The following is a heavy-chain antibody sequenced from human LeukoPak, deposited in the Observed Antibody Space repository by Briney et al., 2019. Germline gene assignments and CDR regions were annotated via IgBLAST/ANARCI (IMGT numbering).Heavy chain of an antibody. CDR2: INHSGST. CDR1: GGSFSGYY. D-gene: IGHD1-1*01. J-gene: IGHJ4*02. V-gene: IGHV4-34*01. Sequence: SETLSLTCAVYGGSFSGYYWSWIRQPPGKGLEWIGEINHSGSTNYNPSLKSRVTISVATSKNQFSLKLSSVTAEDTAVYYCAREFNWNDDESGDYWGQGTLVTVSS. CDR3: AREFNWNDDESGDY.